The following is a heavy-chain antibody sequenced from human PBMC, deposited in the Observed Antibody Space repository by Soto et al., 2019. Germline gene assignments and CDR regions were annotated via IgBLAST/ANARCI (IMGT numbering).Heavy chain of an antibody. Sequence: SETLSLTCAVSGDSIGSGEFYWTWIRQSPGKGLEDIGYIYKSGRTYYNPSLKSRPIISLDTSKSQFFLRLSSVTASDTAIYYCARSLSASSGWFDPWGQGTLVTVSS. J-gene: IGHJ5*02. V-gene: IGHV4-30-4*01. CDR1: GDSIGSGEFY. D-gene: IGHD6-6*01. CDR2: IYKSGRT. CDR3: ARSLSASSGWFDP.